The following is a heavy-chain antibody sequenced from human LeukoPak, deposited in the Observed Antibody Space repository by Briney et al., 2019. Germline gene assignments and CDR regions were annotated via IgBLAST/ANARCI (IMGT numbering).Heavy chain of an antibody. V-gene: IGHV3-21*04. CDR1: GFTFSSSS. J-gene: IGHJ3*02. Sequence: GGSLRLSCSVSGFTFSSSSMNWVRQAPGKGLEWISSITGSSSYIHYADSVRGRFTISRDNSKNTLYLQMNSLRAEDTAVYYCSRAVTMGAFDIWGQGTMVTVSS. CDR2: ITGSSSYI. D-gene: IGHD3-10*01. CDR3: SRAVTMGAFDI.